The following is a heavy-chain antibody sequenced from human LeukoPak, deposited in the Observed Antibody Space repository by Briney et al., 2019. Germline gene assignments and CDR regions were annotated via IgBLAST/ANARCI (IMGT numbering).Heavy chain of an antibody. CDR1: GGSISSYY. J-gene: IGHJ4*02. D-gene: IGHD3-10*01. CDR2: IYYSGST. CDR3: ARALLSIPYFDY. Sequence: SETLSLTCTVSGGSISSYYWSWIRQPPGQGLEWIGYIYYSGSTSYNRSLKSRVTISVDTSKNQFSPKLSSVTAADTAVYYCARALLSIPYFDYWGQGTLVTVSS. V-gene: IGHV4-59*01.